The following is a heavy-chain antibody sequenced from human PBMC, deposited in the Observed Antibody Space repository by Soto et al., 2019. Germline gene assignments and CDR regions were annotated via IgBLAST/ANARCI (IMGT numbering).Heavy chain of an antibody. CDR1: GFTFSTYA. D-gene: IGHD3-10*01. Sequence: EVQLLESGGGLVQPGGPLRLSCSTSGFTFSTYAMTWVRQAPGKGLEWFSALSGSGGTTYYADYVMGRFTISRDKSKNTLFLQMNSLRAEDTALYYCAKQRAGYGSWSDTYYFYFWGHGNPVTVSS. CDR3: AKQRAGYGSWSDTYYFYF. CDR2: LSGSGGTT. V-gene: IGHV3-23*01. J-gene: IGHJ4*01.